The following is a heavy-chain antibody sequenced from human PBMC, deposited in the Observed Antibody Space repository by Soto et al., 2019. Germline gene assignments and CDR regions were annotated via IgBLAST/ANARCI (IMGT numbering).Heavy chain of an antibody. CDR2: INPSGGST. CDR1: GYTFTSYY. D-gene: IGHD2-15*01. V-gene: IGHV1-46*01. CDR3: TSSPTALRILGY. Sequence: QVQLVQSGAEVKKPGASVKVSCKASGYTFTSYYMHWVRQAPGQGLEWMGIINPSGGSTSYAQKFQGRVTMTRDTSTSTVYMELSSLRSEDTAVYYCTSSPTALRILGYWGQGTLVTVSS. J-gene: IGHJ4*02.